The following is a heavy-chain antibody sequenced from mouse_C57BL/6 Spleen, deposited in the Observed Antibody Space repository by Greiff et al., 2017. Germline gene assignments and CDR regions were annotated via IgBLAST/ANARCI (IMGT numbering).Heavy chain of an antibody. J-gene: IGHJ3*01. CDR2: ISSGSSTI. CDR3: AVLSWFAY. V-gene: IGHV5-17*01. CDR1: GFTFSDYG. Sequence: EVKLMESGGGLVKPGGSLKLSCAASGFTFSDYGMHWVRQAPEKGLEWVAYISSGSSTIYYADTVKGRFTISRDNAKNTLFLQMTSLRSEDTAMYYCAVLSWFAYWGQGTLVTVSA.